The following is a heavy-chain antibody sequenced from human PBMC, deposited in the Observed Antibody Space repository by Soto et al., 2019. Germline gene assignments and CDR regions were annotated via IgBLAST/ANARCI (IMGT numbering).Heavy chain of an antibody. J-gene: IGHJ6*02. CDR2: IIPIFGTA. CDR1: GGTFSSYA. CDR3: ARSLQIRDFWSGYGLDV. V-gene: IGHV1-69*13. D-gene: IGHD3-3*01. Sequence: RASVKVSFKASGGTFSSYAISWVRQAPGQGLEWMGGIIPIFGTANYAQKFQGRVTITADESTSTAYMELSSLRSEDTAVYYCARSLQIRDFWSGYGLDVWGQGTTVTVSS.